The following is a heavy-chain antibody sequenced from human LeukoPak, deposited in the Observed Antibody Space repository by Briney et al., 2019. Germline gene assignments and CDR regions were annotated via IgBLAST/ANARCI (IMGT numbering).Heavy chain of an antibody. J-gene: IGHJ4*02. CDR1: GFTFSSYG. CDR3: AKLSDSSGNYYDY. V-gene: IGHV3-30*18. D-gene: IGHD3-22*01. CDR2: ISYDGSNK. Sequence: GGSLRLSCAASGFTFSSYGMHWVRQAPGKGLEWVAVISYDGSNKYYADSVKGRFTISRDNSKNTLYLQMNSLRAEDTAVYYCAKLSDSSGNYYDYWGQGTLVTVSS.